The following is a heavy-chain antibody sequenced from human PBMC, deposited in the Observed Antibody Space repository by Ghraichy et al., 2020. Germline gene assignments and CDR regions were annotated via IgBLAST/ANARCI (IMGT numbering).Heavy chain of an antibody. D-gene: IGHD4-23*01. V-gene: IGHV3-48*02. CDR1: GFTFSGYS. CDR2: ITSSGSFI. CDR3: ARGSTVVRFFYYDGMDV. J-gene: IGHJ6*02. Sequence: LSLTCVGSGFTFSGYSLNWVRQSPGKGLEWVSYITSSGSFISYADSVKGRFTISRDNAQNSLFLQMNSLRDEDTAVYYCARGSTVVRFFYYDGMDVWGQGTTVTVSS.